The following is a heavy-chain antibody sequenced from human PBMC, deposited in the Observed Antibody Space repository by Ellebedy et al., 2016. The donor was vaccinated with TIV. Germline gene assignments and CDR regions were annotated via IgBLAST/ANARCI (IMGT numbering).Heavy chain of an antibody. CDR3: ADDPWGVGPAFDN. V-gene: IGHV3-23*01. J-gene: IGHJ3*02. D-gene: IGHD3/OR15-3a*01. CDR1: GFTLGNKD. CDR2: ISDNGSST. Sequence: PGGSLRLSCAASGFTLGNKDMSWVRQAPGKGMEWVSSISDNGSSTYYADSVKGRFTSSRDNSKNTLYLQMDSLRAEDKAIYDCADDPWGVGPAFDNWGQGTMVTVSS.